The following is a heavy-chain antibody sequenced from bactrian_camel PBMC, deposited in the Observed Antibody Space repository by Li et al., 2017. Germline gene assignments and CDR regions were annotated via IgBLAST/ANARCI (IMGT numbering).Heavy chain of an antibody. V-gene: IGHV3S67*01. J-gene: IGHJ4*01. CDR1: RYAYNSYC. CDR2: IDIRGSP. Sequence: VQLVESGGGSVQEGNSLTLSCKASRYAYNSYCLAWFRQAPGKEREAVAAIDIRGSPTYTYSVSGRFSISRDDAENTLYLQMNNLKVEDTAEYYCAADAVNLQMARWYTYWGQGTQVTVS. CDR3: AADAVNLQMARWYTY. D-gene: IGHD2*01.